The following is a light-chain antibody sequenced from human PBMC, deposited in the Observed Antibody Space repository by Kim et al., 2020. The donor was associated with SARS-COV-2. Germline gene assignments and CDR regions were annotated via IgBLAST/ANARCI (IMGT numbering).Light chain of an antibody. CDR2: DAA. CDR3: QQRSNWKVT. J-gene: IGKJ2*01. Sequence: PPWRKATPSSRASQSVSRYLAWYQQKPGQAPRHLIYDAAKRASGIPVRFSGSGSGTDFTLTISSLEPEDFGVYYCQQRSNWKVTFGEGTKLEI. CDR1: QSVSRY. V-gene: IGKV3-11*01.